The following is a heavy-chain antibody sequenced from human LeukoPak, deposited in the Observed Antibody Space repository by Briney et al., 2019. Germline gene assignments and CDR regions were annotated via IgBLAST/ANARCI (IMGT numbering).Heavy chain of an antibody. CDR2: ISYDGSNK. V-gene: IGHV3-30-3*01. J-gene: IGHJ4*02. D-gene: IGHD1-26*01. CDR1: GFTFSSYA. CDR3: AREVGGTGYYFDY. Sequence: PGRSLRLSCAASGFTFSSYAMHWVRQAPGKGLEWVAVISYDGSNKYYADSVKGRFTISRDNSKNTLYLQMNSLRAEDTAVYYCAREVGGTGYYFDYWGQGCLVTVSS.